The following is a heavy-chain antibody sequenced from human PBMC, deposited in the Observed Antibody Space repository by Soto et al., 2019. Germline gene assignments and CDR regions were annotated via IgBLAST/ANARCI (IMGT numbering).Heavy chain of an antibody. J-gene: IGHJ4*02. Sequence: EVQLVESGGGLVQPGGSLKLSCAASVFTFSGSAIHWVRQASGKGLEWVGRIRSKANNYATEYAASVKGRFTISREDSKDTAYLQMSSLQTDDTAVYYCTATTVTTGFDYWGQGTLVTVSS. D-gene: IGHD4-17*01. V-gene: IGHV3-73*01. CDR2: IRSKANNYAT. CDR1: VFTFSGSA. CDR3: TATTVTTGFDY.